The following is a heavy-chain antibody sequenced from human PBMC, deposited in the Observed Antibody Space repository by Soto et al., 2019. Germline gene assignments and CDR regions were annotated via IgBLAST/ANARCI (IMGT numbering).Heavy chain of an antibody. CDR1: GFTFSSYA. D-gene: IGHD2-15*01. CDR3: ASSNLGYCSGGSCYSFDY. CDR2: ISYDGSNK. J-gene: IGHJ4*02. V-gene: IGHV3-30-3*01. Sequence: QVQLVESGGGVVQPGRSLRLSCAASGFTFSSYAMHWVRQAPGKGLEWVAVISYDGSNKYYADSVKCRCTISRDNSKNTLYLQMNSLRAEDTAVYYCASSNLGYCSGGSCYSFDYWGQGTLVTVSS.